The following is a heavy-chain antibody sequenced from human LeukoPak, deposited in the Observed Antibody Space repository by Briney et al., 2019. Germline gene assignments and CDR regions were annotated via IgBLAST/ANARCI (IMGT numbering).Heavy chain of an antibody. D-gene: IGHD3-22*01. CDR3: ARRGHYYDSSGYNWFDP. Sequence: GESLKISCKCSGYSFTSYWIGWVRQMPGKGLEWMGIIYPGDSDTRYSPSFQGQVTISADKSISTAYLQWSSLKASDTAMYYCARRGHYYDSSGYNWFDPWGQGTLVTVSS. CDR1: GYSFTSYW. J-gene: IGHJ5*02. CDR2: IYPGDSDT. V-gene: IGHV5-51*01.